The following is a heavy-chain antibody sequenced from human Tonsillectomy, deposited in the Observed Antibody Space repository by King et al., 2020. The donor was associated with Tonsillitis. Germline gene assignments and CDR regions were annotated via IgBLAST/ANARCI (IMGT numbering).Heavy chain of an antibody. Sequence: VQLVQSGGGVVQPGGSLRLSCAASGFTFDDYAMHWVRQAPGKGLEWVSLISGDGGSTSYADSVMGRFTIFRDNSENSLYLQINSLRTEDTAFYYCAKSYYYDSSGYYHDWYFDLWGRGTLVTVSS. CDR2: ISGDGGST. D-gene: IGHD3-22*01. V-gene: IGHV3-43*02. CDR3: AKSYYYDSSGYYHDWYFDL. CDR1: GFTFDDYA. J-gene: IGHJ2*01.